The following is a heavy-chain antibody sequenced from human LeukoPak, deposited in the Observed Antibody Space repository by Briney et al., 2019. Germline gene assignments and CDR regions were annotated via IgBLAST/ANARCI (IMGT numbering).Heavy chain of an antibody. CDR3: ARGLTIFGVVITEKDAFDI. J-gene: IGHJ3*02. Sequence: ASVKVSCKASGYTFTSYGISWVRQAPGQGLEWMGWISAYNGNTNYAQKLQGRVTMTTDTSTSTAYMELRSQRSDDTAVYYCARGLTIFGVVITEKDAFDIWGQGTMVTVSS. D-gene: IGHD3-3*01. CDR1: GYTFTSYG. V-gene: IGHV1-18*01. CDR2: ISAYNGNT.